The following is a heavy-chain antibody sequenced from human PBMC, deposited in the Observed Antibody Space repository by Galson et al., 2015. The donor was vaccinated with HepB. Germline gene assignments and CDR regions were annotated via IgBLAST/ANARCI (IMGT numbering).Heavy chain of an antibody. Sequence: SVKVSCKASGYTFTSYYMHWVRQAPGQGLEWMGIINPSGGSTSYAQKFQGRVTMTRDTSTSTVYMELSSLRSEDTAVYYCAREFRADYAAFDIWGQGTMVTVSS. D-gene: IGHD4-17*01. CDR1: GYTFTSYY. J-gene: IGHJ3*02. CDR3: AREFRADYAAFDI. V-gene: IGHV1-46*03. CDR2: INPSGGST.